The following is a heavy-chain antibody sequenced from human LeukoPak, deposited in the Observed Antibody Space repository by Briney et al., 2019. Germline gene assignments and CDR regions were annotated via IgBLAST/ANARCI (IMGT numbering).Heavy chain of an antibody. V-gene: IGHV4-59*01. CDR1: GGSISGFY. Sequence: SETLSLTCTVSGGSISGFYWTWIRQPPGKGLEWIEQIYYTGSADYNPSLKSRITISADTSKNQISLMVRSVTAADTAVYHCARFGVNYDMDVWGQGTTVTVSS. D-gene: IGHD3-16*01. CDR3: ARFGVNYDMDV. J-gene: IGHJ6*02. CDR2: IYYTGSA.